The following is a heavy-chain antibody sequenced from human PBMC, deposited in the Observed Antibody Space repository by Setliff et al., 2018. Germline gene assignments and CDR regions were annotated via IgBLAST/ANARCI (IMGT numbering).Heavy chain of an antibody. D-gene: IGHD1-1*01. Sequence: ASVKVSCKASGYTFTSHYMHWVRQAPGLGLEWMGTINPSSGRTSYAQKFQGRVTITRDMSTSTAYMELSSLRSEDTAVYYCAAQMRRGTGTPAYYYYGMDVWGQGTTVTVSS. V-gene: IGHV1-46*01. CDR2: INPSSGRT. J-gene: IGHJ6*02. CDR1: GYTFTSHY. CDR3: AAQMRRGTGTPAYYYYGMDV.